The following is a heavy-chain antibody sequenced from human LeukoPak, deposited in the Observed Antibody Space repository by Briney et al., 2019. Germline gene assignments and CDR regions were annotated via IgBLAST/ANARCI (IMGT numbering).Heavy chain of an antibody. CDR2: ISSSSSYI. CDR1: GFTFSSYS. J-gene: IGHJ4*02. Sequence: GGSLRLSCAASGFTFSSYSMNWVRQAPGKGLEWVSSISSSSSYIYYADSVKGRFTISGDNAKNSLYLQMNSLRAEDTAVYYCARVGYGDYGGFDYWGQGTLVTVSS. D-gene: IGHD4-17*01. CDR3: ARVGYGDYGGFDY. V-gene: IGHV3-21*01.